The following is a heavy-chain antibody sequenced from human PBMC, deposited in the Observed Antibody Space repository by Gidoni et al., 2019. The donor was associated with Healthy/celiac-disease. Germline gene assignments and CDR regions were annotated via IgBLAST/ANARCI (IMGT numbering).Heavy chain of an antibody. V-gene: IGHV7-4-1*02. J-gene: IGHJ4*02. Sequence: QVQLVQSGSALKKPGASVKVSCKASGYTFTSYAMNWVRQAPGQGLEWMGWINTNTGNPTYAQGFTGRFVFSLDSSVSTAYLQISSLKAEDTAVYYWARVRCSGGSCYPDFDYWGQGTLVTVSS. CDR1: GYTFTSYA. CDR2: INTNTGNP. D-gene: IGHD2-15*01. CDR3: ARVRCSGGSCYPDFDY.